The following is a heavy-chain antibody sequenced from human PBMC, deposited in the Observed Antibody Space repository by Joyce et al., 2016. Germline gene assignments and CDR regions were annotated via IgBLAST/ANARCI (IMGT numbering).Heavy chain of an antibody. J-gene: IGHJ4*02. D-gene: IGHD2-15*01. CDR1: GFPVSSNY. Sequence: EVQLVEFGGGFIQPGGSLRLSCAASGFPVSSNYMSWVRQAPGKGLEWVSSVYAGGGTYYADSVKGRFTISRDNSKNTLYLHMNSLRDEDTAMYYCARDTIAATLAYWGQGTLVTVSS. CDR3: ARDTIAATLAY. V-gene: IGHV3-53*01. CDR2: VYAGGGT.